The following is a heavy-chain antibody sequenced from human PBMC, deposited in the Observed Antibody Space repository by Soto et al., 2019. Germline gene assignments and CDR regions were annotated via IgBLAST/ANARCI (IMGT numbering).Heavy chain of an antibody. V-gene: IGHV3-53*01. D-gene: IGHD6-13*01. Sequence: GGSLRLSCAASGFTVSSNYMSWVRQAPGKGLELFLVIFTGGSTYYAYSVKGRFTISRDNSKNMLYLQMNSLRAEDTAVYYCAKDRQIIAGYYYYYGMDVWGQGTTVTVSS. CDR3: AKDRQIIAGYYYYYGMDV. CDR1: GFTVSSNY. CDR2: IFTGGST. J-gene: IGHJ6*02.